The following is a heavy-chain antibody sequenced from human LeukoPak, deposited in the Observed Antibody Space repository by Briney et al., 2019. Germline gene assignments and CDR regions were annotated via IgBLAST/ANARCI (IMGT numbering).Heavy chain of an antibody. CDR1: GFTFSSYW. J-gene: IGHJ4*02. Sequence: PGGSLRLSCAASGFTFSSYWMHWVRHATGKGLVWVSCIKSDGSSTTYADSVKGRFTISRDNAKNTLHLQMNSLRAEDTAVYYCARDSSSWYYDYWGQGTLVTVSS. D-gene: IGHD6-13*01. V-gene: IGHV3-74*03. CDR3: ARDSSSWYYDY. CDR2: IKSDGSST.